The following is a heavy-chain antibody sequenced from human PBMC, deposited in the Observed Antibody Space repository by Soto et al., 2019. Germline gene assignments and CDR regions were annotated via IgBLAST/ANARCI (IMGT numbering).Heavy chain of an antibody. CDR2: ISSSSSYI. CDR3: ARDKVDDSICYYPAYYYYGMDV. V-gene: IGHV3-21*01. J-gene: IGHJ6*02. CDR1: GFTFSSYS. Sequence: GGSLRLSCAASGFTFSSYSMNWVRQAPGKGLEWVSSISSSSSYIYYADSVKGRFTISRDNAKNSLYLQMNSLRAEDTAVYYCARDKVDDSICYYPAYYYYGMDVWGQGTTVTVSS. D-gene: IGHD3-22*01.